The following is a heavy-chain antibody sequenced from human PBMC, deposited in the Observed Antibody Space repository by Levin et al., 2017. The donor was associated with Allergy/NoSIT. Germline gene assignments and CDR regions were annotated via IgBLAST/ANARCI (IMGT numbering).Heavy chain of an antibody. Sequence: GESLKISCAASGFTFSSYWMSWVRQAPGKGLEWVANIKQVGSEKYYVDSVKGRFTISRDNAKNSLYLQMNSLRAEDTAVYYCARGSWVYYDSSGYVDYWGQGTLVTVSS. CDR1: GFTFSSYW. CDR2: IKQVGSEK. J-gene: IGHJ4*02. D-gene: IGHD3-22*01. CDR3: ARGSWVYYDSSGYVDY. V-gene: IGHV3-7*01.